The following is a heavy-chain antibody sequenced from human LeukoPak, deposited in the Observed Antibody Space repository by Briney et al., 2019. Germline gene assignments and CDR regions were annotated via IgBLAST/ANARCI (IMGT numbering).Heavy chain of an antibody. J-gene: IGHJ4*02. D-gene: IGHD3-22*01. Sequence: ASVKVSCKASGYTFSSYGIPWVRQAPGQGLEWMGWISAYNGNTNYAQKVQGRVTMTTDTSTSTAYMELRSLRSDDTAVYYCARDRGDNSGYYYGYWGRGTLVTVSS. V-gene: IGHV1-18*01. CDR3: ARDRGDNSGYYYGY. CDR2: ISAYNGNT. CDR1: GYTFSSYG.